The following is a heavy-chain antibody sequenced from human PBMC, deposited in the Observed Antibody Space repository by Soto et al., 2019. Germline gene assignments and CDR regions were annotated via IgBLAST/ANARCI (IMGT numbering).Heavy chain of an antibody. V-gene: IGHV1-46*03. D-gene: IGHD1-26*01. CDR3: DRGEMPSVNNYYYYMDV. J-gene: IGHJ6*03. CDR2: INPGDGST. CDR1: GYIFTSYY. Sequence: QVQLVQSGAEVRKPWASVKVSCKASGYIFTSYYIHWVRQAPGQGLEWMGVINPGDGSTIYAEKFQGRVTLTRDTSTSTVYMEVSSLRSEDTAVYYCDRGEMPSVNNYYYYMDVWGKGTPFTFS.